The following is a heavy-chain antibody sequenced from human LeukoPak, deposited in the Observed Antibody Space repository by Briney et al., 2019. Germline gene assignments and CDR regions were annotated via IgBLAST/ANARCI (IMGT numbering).Heavy chain of an antibody. D-gene: IGHD3-22*01. CDR1: GFSLSTSAVG. V-gene: IGHV2-5*02. CDR3: AHTRKQSCYYDSSGYYGRFDY. Sequence: SGPTLVNPTQTPTLTCTFSGFSLSTSAVGVGWIREPPVKALEWLALTYSDDDKRYSPSLKSRHTISKDTSINQVVLKMTNMVPVDTARYCCAHTRKQSCYYDSSGYYGRFDYWGQGTLVTVSS. CDR2: TYSDDDK. J-gene: IGHJ4*02.